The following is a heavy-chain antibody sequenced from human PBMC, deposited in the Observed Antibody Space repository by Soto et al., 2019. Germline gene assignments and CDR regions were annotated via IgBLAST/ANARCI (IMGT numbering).Heavy chain of an antibody. J-gene: IGHJ4*02. D-gene: IGHD3-22*01. CDR1: GFTFSNNG. V-gene: IGHV3-30*03. Sequence: QVQLVESGGGVVQPGRSLRLSCAASGFTFSNNGMHWVRQAPGKGLEWVAVISYDGSNKYYADSVKGRFTISRDNSKNTLYLQMNSLRAEDTAVYYCASSLYYYDSSDYSGHLKVDYWGQGTRVTVSS. CDR3: ASSLYYYDSSDYSGHLKVDY. CDR2: ISYDGSNK.